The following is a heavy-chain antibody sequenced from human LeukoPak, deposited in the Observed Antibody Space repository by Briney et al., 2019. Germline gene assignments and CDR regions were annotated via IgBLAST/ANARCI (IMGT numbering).Heavy chain of an antibody. Sequence: GGSLRLSCAASGFTFSSYNMYWVRQAPGQGLEWVSSLSGGSDHIYYADPVKGRFTISRDNAKNSLCLQMNSLRAEDTAVYYCARIGSGWYWDYWGQGTLVTVSS. CDR1: GFTFSSYN. CDR3: ARIGSGWYWDY. J-gene: IGHJ4*02. V-gene: IGHV3-21*01. CDR2: LSGGSDHI. D-gene: IGHD6-19*01.